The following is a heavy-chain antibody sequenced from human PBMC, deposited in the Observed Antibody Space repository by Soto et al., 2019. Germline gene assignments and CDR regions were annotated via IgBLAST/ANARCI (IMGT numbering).Heavy chain of an antibody. D-gene: IGHD4-4*01. J-gene: IGHJ6*02. CDR2: IYYSGST. CDR3: ARLDYSNYYYGMDV. CDR1: GGSISSGGYY. V-gene: IGHV4-31*03. Sequence: QVQLQESGPGLVKPSQTLSLTCIVSGGSISSGGYYWSWIRQHPGKGLEWIGYIYYSGSTYYNPSRNSRVTISVDTSESQFSLRLSSVTAADTAVYYCARLDYSNYYYGMDVWGQGTTVTVSS.